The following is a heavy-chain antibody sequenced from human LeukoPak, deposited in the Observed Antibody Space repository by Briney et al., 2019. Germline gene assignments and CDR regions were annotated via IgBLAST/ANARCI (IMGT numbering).Heavy chain of an antibody. J-gene: IGHJ6*03. V-gene: IGHV5-51*01. CDR1: GYSFTSYW. CDR2: IYPGDSDT. CDR3: ARHRRGYSGYDLLTQYYYMDV. Sequence: GEALKISRKGSGYSFTSYWIGWVRQMPGKGLEWMGIIYPGDSDTRYSPSFEGQVTISADKSISTAYLQWSSLKASDTAMYYCARHRRGYSGYDLLTQYYYMDVWGKGTTVTVSS. D-gene: IGHD5-12*01.